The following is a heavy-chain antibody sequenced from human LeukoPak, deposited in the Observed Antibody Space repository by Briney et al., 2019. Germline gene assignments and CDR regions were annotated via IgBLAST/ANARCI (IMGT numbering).Heavy chain of an antibody. CDR2: MYYSGST. J-gene: IGHJ4*02. Sequence: PSETLSLTCTVSGGSISRSSYYWGWIRQPPGKGLEYIGNMYYSGSTDYNPSLKSRVTISVDMSKDQFSLKLSSVTAADTAVYYCARQAAQTYDYWGQGTLVTVSS. CDR3: ARQAAQTYDY. V-gene: IGHV4-39*01. CDR1: GGSISRSSYY.